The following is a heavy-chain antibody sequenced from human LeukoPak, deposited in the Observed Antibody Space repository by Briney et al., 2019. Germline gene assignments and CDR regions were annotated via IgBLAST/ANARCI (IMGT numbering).Heavy chain of an antibody. V-gene: IGHV3-30*18. D-gene: IGHD6-13*01. Sequence: PGGSLRLSCAASGFTFSSYAMHWVRQAPGKGLEWVAVISNDSSYKYYADSVKDRFTISRDNSKNTLYLQMNSLRAEDTAVYYCTKNYRQQLIHFGDYYYGMDVWGRGTMVTVSS. CDR1: GFTFSSYA. J-gene: IGHJ6*02. CDR2: ISNDSSYK. CDR3: TKNYRQQLIHFGDYYYGMDV.